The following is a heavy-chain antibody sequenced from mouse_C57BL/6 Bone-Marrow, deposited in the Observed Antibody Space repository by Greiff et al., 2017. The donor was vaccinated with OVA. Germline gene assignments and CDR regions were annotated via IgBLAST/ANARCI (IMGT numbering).Heavy chain of an antibody. CDR2: IDPSDSYT. D-gene: IGHD2-3*01. CDR1: GYTFTSYW. CDR3: ARNGYYPSYWYFDV. Sequence: QVQLQQPGAELVMPGASVKLSCKASGYTFTSYWMHWVKQRPGQGLEWIGEIDPSDSYTNYNQKFKGKSTLTVDKSSSTAYMQLSSLTSEDSAVYYWARNGYYPSYWYFDVWGTGTTVTVSA. V-gene: IGHV1-69*01. J-gene: IGHJ1*03.